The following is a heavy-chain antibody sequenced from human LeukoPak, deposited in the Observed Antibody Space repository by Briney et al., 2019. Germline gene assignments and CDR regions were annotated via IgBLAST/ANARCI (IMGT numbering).Heavy chain of an antibody. CDR1: GFTFSNYG. CDR2: IWLDGTNK. CDR3: TRDVGHSALAN. D-gene: IGHD5-18*01. V-gene: IGHV3-33*01. J-gene: IGHJ4*02. Sequence: GLSLRLSCAASGFTFSNYGMHWVRQAPGKGLEWVAVIWLDGTNKYYADSVKGRFTISRDNSKNTLYLQMNSLRAEDTAVYYCTRDVGHSALANWGQGVLVTVSS.